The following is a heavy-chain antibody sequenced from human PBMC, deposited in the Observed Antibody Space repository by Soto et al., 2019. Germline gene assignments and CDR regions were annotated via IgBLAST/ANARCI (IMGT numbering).Heavy chain of an antibody. CDR2: INTYDGNT. D-gene: IGHD6-19*01. V-gene: IGHV1-18*01. CDR1: GYTFTNYG. J-gene: IGHJ4*02. CDR3: ARAEVAGTFDY. Sequence: GASVKVSCKASGYTFTNYGISWVRQAPGQGLEWMGWINTYDGNTNYAQNLQGRVTMTTDTSTSTAYMELRSLRSDDTALYYCARAEVAGTFDYWGQGTLVTVSS.